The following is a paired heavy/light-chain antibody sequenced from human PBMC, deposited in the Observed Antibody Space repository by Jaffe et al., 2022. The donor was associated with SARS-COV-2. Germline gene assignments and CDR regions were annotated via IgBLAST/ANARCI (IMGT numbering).Light chain of an antibody. Sequence: DIVMTQSPLSLPVTPGEPASISCRSSQSLLHDNGYYYLDWYLQRPGQSPQLLIYFSSNRAPGVPDRFSGSGSGTDFTLKISRVEADDVGVYYCMQALQTRAFGQGTKLEIK. CDR3: MQALQTRA. J-gene: IGKJ2*01. V-gene: IGKV2-28*01. CDR2: FSS. CDR1: QSLLHDNGYYY.
Heavy chain of an antibody. CDR2: ILSHGGTT. Sequence: EVQLVESGGGLVQPGGSLRLSCSGSGFTFSGYGMHWVRQAPGKGLEFVSAILSHGGTTYYADSVKGRFTISRDNSRNTLYLQMSSLRTDDTAVYYCVKDRSLTAAVKHFFDYWGQGTLVTVSS. CDR3: VKDRSLTAAVKHFFDY. D-gene: IGHD6-25*01. V-gene: IGHV3-64D*09. CDR1: GFTFSGYG. J-gene: IGHJ4*02.